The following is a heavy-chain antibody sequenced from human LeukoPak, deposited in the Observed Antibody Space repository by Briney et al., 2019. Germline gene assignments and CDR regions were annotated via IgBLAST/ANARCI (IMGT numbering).Heavy chain of an antibody. Sequence: SVKVSCKASGGTFSSYAISWVRQAPGQGLEWMGGIIPIFGTANYAQKFQGRVTITADESTSTAYMELSSLRSEDTAVYYCALLDTGLVPIAEYFQHWGQGTLVTVSS. J-gene: IGHJ1*01. CDR1: GGTFSSYA. D-gene: IGHD5-18*01. CDR2: IIPIFGTA. V-gene: IGHV1-69*13. CDR3: ALLDTGLVPIAEYFQH.